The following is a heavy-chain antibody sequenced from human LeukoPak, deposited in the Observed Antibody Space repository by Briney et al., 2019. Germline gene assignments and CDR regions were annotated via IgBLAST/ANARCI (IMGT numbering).Heavy chain of an antibody. Sequence: ASVKVSCKASGYTFTSYDINWVRQATGQGLEWMGIINPSGGSTSYAQKFQGRATMTRDTSTSTVYMELSSLRSEDTAVYYCARLGYSYGYDWFDPWGQGTLVTVSS. CDR2: INPSGGST. D-gene: IGHD5-18*01. J-gene: IGHJ5*02. V-gene: IGHV1-46*01. CDR1: GYTFTSYD. CDR3: ARLGYSYGYDWFDP.